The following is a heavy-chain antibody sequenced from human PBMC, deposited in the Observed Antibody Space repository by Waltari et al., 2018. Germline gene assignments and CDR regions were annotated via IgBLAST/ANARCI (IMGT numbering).Heavy chain of an antibody. CDR3: VRSLAAVGNSRGY. CDR2: INPKSGGT. J-gene: IGHJ4*02. CDR1: GSTFTSYY. Sequence: QVPLVQSGAEVKKPGASVKVSCRASGSTFTSYYIHRVRQAPGQGLEWMGWINPKSGGTKYAQKFQGRVTMTRDTSISTAHMELSRLRFDDTAMYYCVRSLAAVGNSRGYWGQGTLVTVSS. D-gene: IGHD6-13*01. V-gene: IGHV1-2*02.